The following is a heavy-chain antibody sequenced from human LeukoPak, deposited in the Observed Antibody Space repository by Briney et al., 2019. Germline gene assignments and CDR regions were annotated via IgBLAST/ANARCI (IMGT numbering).Heavy chain of an antibody. CDR3: AKGWTWRLGGSGSYYSVATDYYYYMDV. CDR1: GFTFDDYA. D-gene: IGHD3-10*01. V-gene: IGHV3-9*01. CDR2: ISWNSGSI. Sequence: PGRSLRLSCAASGFTFDDYAMHWVRQAPGKGLEWVSGISWNSGSIGYADSVKGRFTISRDNAKNSLYLQMNSLRAEDTALYYCAKGWTWRLGGSGSYYSVATDYYYYMDVWGKGTTVTISS. J-gene: IGHJ6*03.